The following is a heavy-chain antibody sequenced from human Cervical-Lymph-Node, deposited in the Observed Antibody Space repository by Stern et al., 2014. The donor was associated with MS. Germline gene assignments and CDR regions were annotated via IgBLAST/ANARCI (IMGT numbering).Heavy chain of an antibody. CDR3: AGGYTFDY. V-gene: IGHV1-46*01. J-gene: IGHJ4*02. CDR2: IHPNDGSA. Sequence: VQLVESGAEVKKPGASVKVSCKAFGYTFTSYYMHWVRQAPGQGLEWMGIIHPNDGSASYAQKFQDRVTMTRDTSTSTLYMELSSLSSEDTAVYYCAGGYTFDYWGQGTLVTVSS. D-gene: IGHD5-18*01. CDR1: GYTFTSYY.